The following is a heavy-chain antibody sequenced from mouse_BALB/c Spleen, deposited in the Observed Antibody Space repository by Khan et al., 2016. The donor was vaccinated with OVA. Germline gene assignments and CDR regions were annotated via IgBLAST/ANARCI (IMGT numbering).Heavy chain of an antibody. CDR3: ARACDSGAWFAY. Sequence: QVQLKESGPGLVAPSQTLSITCTVSGFSLSNYGVHWVRQPPGKGLEWLGVIWAGGSTNHNSALMSRLSISKDDSKSQVFLKMNSLQTDDTAMYYCARACDSGAWFAYWGQGTLVTVSA. CDR2: IWAGGST. J-gene: IGHJ3*01. CDR1: GFSLSNYG. V-gene: IGHV2-9*02.